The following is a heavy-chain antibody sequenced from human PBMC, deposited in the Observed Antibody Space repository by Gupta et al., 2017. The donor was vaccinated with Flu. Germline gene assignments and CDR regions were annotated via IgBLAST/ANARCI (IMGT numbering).Heavy chain of an antibody. V-gene: IGHV3-48*03. J-gene: IGHJ6*04. Sequence: GSGFTFRNYEMNWVRQAPGKGLEWVSYISSSGKTIYYADSVKGRFIISRDRARNSLYLQMNSLRDEDTAVYYCAREGMDVWGKGTTVTVSS. CDR2: ISSSGKTI. CDR3: AREGMDV. CDR1: GFTFRNYE.